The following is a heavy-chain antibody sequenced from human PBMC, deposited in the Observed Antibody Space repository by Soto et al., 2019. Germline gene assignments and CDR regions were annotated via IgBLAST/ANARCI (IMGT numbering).Heavy chain of an antibody. CDR3: ARDLSYYAPSSYFDY. V-gene: IGHV1-18*01. J-gene: IGHJ4*02. Sequence: QVHLVQSGAEVKKPGTSVKVSCKASGYTFSNYGLSWVRQAPGQGLEWMGWISGYNGNSTYSQKVQGRVVLTTDRSTSIDYMELRGLRPDDSAIYYCARDLSYYAPSSYFDYWGQGTRVTVSS. CDR1: GYTFSNYG. CDR2: ISGYNGNS. D-gene: IGHD3-10*01.